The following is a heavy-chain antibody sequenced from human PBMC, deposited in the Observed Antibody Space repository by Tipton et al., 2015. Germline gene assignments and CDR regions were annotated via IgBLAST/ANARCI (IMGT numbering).Heavy chain of an antibody. CDR2: IDFRGGT. CDR1: GGSIDSYY. CDR3: ARSLFPETAGLENWFDP. J-gene: IGHJ5*02. Sequence: LRLSCTVSGGSIDSYYWSWIRQPPGKRLEWIGYIDFRGGTEYNPSVKSRVSISVDTSKNQFSLRLSSVTAADTAVYYCARSLFPETAGLENWFDPWGQGTLVTVSS. V-gene: IGHV4-4*08. D-gene: IGHD6-13*01.